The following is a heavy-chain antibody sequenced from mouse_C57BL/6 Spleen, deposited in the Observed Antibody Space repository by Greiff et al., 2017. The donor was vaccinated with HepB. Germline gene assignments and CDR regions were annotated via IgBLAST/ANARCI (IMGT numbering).Heavy chain of an antibody. CDR3: AREAYDGGYYAMDY. J-gene: IGHJ4*01. D-gene: IGHD2-12*01. CDR2: INPSNGGT. Sequence: QVHVKQPGTELVKPGASVKLSCKASGYTFTSYWMHWVKQRPGQGLEWIGNINPSNGGTNYNEKFKSKATLTVDKSSSTAYMQLSSLTSEDSAVYYCAREAYDGGYYAMDYWGQGTSVTVSS. CDR1: GYTFTSYW. V-gene: IGHV1-53*01.